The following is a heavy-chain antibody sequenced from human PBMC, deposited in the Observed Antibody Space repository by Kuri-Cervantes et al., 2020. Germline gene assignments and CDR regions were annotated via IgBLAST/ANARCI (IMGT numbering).Heavy chain of an antibody. CDR1: GFTFSSYW. J-gene: IGHJ6*02. Sequence: GGSLRLSCAASGFTFSSYWMSWVRQAPGKGLEWVANIKQDGSEKYYVDSVKGRFTISRENAKNSLYLQMNSLRAGDTAVYYCARGRYSSSWYVPYYYGMDVWGQGTTVTVSS. CDR3: ARGRYSSSWYVPYYYGMDV. V-gene: IGHV3-7*01. D-gene: IGHD6-13*01. CDR2: IKQDGSEK.